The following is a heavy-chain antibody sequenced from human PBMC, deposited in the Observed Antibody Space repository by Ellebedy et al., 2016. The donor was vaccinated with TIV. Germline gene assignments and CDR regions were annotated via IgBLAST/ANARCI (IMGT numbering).Heavy chain of an antibody. J-gene: IGHJ5*02. V-gene: IGHV4-39*07. Sequence: MPSETLSLTCTVSGGSISNSDYYWDWTRQPPGTGLEWIGSIYYSGSTYYNPSLKSRVTISVDTSKNQFSLNLSSVTAADTAVYYCAKDPALPRGRFDPWGQGTLVTVSS. CDR1: GGSISNSDYY. CDR2: IYYSGST. CDR3: AKDPALPRGRFDP.